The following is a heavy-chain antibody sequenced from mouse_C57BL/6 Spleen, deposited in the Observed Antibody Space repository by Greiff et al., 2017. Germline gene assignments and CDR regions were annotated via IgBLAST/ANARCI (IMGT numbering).Heavy chain of an antibody. CDR1: GYTFTSYW. J-gene: IGHJ1*03. D-gene: IGHD2-2*01. CDR3: ASIYYGYDDGYFDV. Sequence: QVQLQQPGAELVKPGASVKMSCKASGYTFTSYWITWVKQRPGQGLEWIGDIYPGSGSTNYNEKFKSKATLTVDTSSSTAYMQLSSLTSEDSAVYYYASIYYGYDDGYFDVWGTGTTVTVS. V-gene: IGHV1-55*01. CDR2: IYPGSGST.